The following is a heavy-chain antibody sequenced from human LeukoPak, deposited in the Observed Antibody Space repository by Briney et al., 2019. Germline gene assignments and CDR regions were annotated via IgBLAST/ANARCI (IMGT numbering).Heavy chain of an antibody. Sequence: SETLSLTCAVYGGSFSGYYWSWIRQPPGKGLEWIGEINHSGSTNYNPSLKSRVTISVDTSKNQFSLKLSSVTAADTAVYYCARDLADYGDYGLFDPWGQGTLVTVSS. V-gene: IGHV4-34*01. CDR2: INHSGST. CDR1: GGSFSGYY. CDR3: ARDLADYGDYGLFDP. D-gene: IGHD4-17*01. J-gene: IGHJ5*02.